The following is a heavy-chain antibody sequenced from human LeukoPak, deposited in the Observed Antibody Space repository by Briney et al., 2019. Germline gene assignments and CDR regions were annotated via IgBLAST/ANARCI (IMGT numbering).Heavy chain of an antibody. Sequence: PGGSLRLSCAASGFTFSSYAMYWVRQAPGKGLEWVAFISYDGSNKNYADSVKGRFTISRDDSKNTLYLQMNSLRAEDTAVYYCARDVMSTGTQGWFDPWGQGTLVTVSS. J-gene: IGHJ5*02. D-gene: IGHD1-1*01. CDR2: ISYDGSNK. V-gene: IGHV3-30*04. CDR3: ARDVMSTGTQGWFDP. CDR1: GFTFSSYA.